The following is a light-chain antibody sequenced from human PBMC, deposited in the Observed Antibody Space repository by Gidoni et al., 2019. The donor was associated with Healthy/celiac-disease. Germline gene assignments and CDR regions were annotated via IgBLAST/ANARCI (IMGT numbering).Light chain of an antibody. CDR2: AAS. Sequence: DIQLTQSPAFLSASVGDRITITCRASQGISSYVAWYQQKPVKAPKLLIYAASPLHSGVPSRFSGSGSGTEFTLTISSLQPEDFATYYLQQLKSYPPLTFGGGTKVEIK. V-gene: IGKV1-9*01. J-gene: IGKJ4*01. CDR1: QGISSY. CDR3: QQLKSYPPLT.